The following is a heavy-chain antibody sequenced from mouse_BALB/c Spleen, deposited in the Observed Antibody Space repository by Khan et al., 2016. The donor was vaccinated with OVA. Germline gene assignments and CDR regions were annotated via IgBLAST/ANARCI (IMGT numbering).Heavy chain of an antibody. CDR1: GYSITSDYA. D-gene: IGHD1-1*01. CDR2: IGYSGST. Sequence: EVKLLESGPGLVKPSQSLSLTCTVTGYSITSDYAWNWIRQFPGNKLGWMGYIGYSGSTTYNPSLKSRISITRDTSKNQFFLQLNSVTTEDTATYYCARGKLLLRYPDYFDYWGQGTTLTVSS. V-gene: IGHV3-2*02. CDR3: ARGKLLLRYPDYFDY. J-gene: IGHJ2*01.